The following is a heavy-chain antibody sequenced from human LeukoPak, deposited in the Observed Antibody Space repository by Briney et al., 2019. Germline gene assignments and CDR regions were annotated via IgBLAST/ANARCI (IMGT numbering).Heavy chain of an antibody. CDR3: ARQGPTGSYWYFDL. J-gene: IGHJ2*01. CDR1: GGSISSYC. Sequence: SETLSLTCTLAGGSISSYCWSWTRHPPGKGLEWIGYIYYSGRTHYEPSLKSQFTISVDTSKNQFSLELSSVTAADTAVYICARQGPTGSYWYFDLWGRGTLVTVSS. D-gene: IGHD1-14*01. CDR2: IYYSGRT. V-gene: IGHV4-59*08.